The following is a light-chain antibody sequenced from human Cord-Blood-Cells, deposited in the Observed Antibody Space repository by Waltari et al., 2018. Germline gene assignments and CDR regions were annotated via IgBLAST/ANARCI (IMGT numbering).Light chain of an antibody. CDR3: QQYYSTPPT. J-gene: IGKJ1*01. CDR2: WAS. Sequence: DIVMTQSPDSLAVSLGERATSNCKSSQSVLYSSNNKNYLAWYQQKPGQPPKLLIYWASTRESGVPDRFSGSGSGTAFTLTISSLQAEDVAVYYCQQYYSTPPTFGQGTKVEIK. CDR1: QSVLYSSNNKNY. V-gene: IGKV4-1*01.